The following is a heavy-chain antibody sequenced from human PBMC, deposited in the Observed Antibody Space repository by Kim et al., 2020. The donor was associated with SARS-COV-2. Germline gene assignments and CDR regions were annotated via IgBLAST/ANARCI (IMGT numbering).Heavy chain of an antibody. CDR3: ARRDSSGPYYYYGMDV. V-gene: IGHV1-2*06. D-gene: IGHD6-19*01. CDR2: INPNSGGT. CDR1: GYTFTGYY. J-gene: IGHJ6*02. Sequence: ASVKVSCKASGYTFTGYYMHWVRQAPGQGLEWMGRINPNSGGTNYAQKFQGRVTMTRDTSISTAYMELSRLRSDDTAVYYCARRDSSGPYYYYGMDVWGQGTRVTVSS.